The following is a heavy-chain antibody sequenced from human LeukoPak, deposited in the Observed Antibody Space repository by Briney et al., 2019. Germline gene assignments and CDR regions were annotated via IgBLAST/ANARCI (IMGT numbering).Heavy chain of an antibody. CDR3: VKNGWLDY. J-gene: IGHJ4*02. Sequence: GGSMRLSCAASGFTFSSQNMDWARQAPGKGLEWVAYISTSGDSTKYADSVEGRFTISRDNAENSLYLLMNSLRVEDTAVYYCVKNGWLDYWGQGILVTVSS. CDR2: ISTSGDST. V-gene: IGHV3-21*06. CDR1: GFTFSSQN. D-gene: IGHD6-19*01.